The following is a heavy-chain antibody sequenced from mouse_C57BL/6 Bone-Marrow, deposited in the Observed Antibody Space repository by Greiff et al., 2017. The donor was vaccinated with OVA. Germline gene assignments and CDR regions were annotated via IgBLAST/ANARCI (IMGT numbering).Heavy chain of an antibody. V-gene: IGHV2-2*01. J-gene: IGHJ4*01. CDR1: GFSLTSYG. CDR3: ARIYFYAMDY. CDR2: IWSGGSP. Sequence: VQVVESGPGLVQPSQSLSITCTVSGFSLTSYGVHWVRQSPGKGLEWLGVIWSGGSPDYNAAFISRLSISKDNSKSQVFFKMNSLQADDTAIYYCARIYFYAMDYWGQGTSVTVSS. D-gene: IGHD2-1*01.